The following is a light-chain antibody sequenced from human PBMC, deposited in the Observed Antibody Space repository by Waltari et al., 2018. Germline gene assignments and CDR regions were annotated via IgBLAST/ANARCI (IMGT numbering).Light chain of an antibody. Sequence: QSALIQPASVSGSPGQSITISCAGSRRDIGAFNSSSWYQQHPGKAPKLLINEVTHRPSGISDRFSGSKSGNTASLTISGLQVEDEADYFCCSFTSSNNYIFGSGTTVTVL. CDR2: EVT. V-gene: IGLV2-14*03. CDR3: CSFTSSNNYI. J-gene: IGLJ1*01. CDR1: RRDIGAFNS.